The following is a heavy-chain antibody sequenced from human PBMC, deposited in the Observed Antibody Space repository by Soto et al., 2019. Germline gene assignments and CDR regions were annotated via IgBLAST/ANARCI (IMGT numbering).Heavy chain of an antibody. D-gene: IGHD3-10*01. Sequence: GCSLRLSCAASGFSFSSYAMHWVRQAPGKGLEWVAVVSYDGSNKYYADSVKGRFTISRDNSKNTLYLQMNSLRAEDTAVYYCARAGPGSGSYYVPFDYWGQGTLVTGSS. CDR1: GFSFSSYA. CDR2: VSYDGSNK. CDR3: ARAGPGSGSYYVPFDY. J-gene: IGHJ4*02. V-gene: IGHV3-30-3*01.